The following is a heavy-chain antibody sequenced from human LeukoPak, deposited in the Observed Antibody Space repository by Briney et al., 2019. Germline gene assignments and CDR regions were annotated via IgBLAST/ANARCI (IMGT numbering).Heavy chain of an antibody. Sequence: AGGSLRLSCAASGFTFSSYAMSWVRQAPGKGLEWVSAISGSGDSTYYADSVKGRFTISRDNSKNTLYLQMNSLRAEDTAVYYCAKFGREGYCTGTTCYGSFDYWGQGTLVTVSS. D-gene: IGHD2-2*01. CDR2: ISGSGDST. J-gene: IGHJ4*02. CDR3: AKFGREGYCTGTTCYGSFDY. V-gene: IGHV3-23*01. CDR1: GFTFSSYA.